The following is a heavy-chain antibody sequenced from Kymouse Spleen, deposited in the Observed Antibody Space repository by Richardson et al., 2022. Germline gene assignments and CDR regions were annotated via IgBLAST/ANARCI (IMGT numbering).Heavy chain of an antibody. CDR1: GFTFSSYG. CDR2: IWYDGSNK. V-gene: IGHV3-33*01. Sequence: QVQLVESGGGVVQPGRSLRLSCAASGFTFSSYGMHWVRQAPGKGLEWVAVIWYDGSNKYYADSVKGRFTISRDNSKNTLYLQMNSLRAEDTAVYYCARDGELEAYYYYGMDVWGQGTTVTVSS. J-gene: IGHJ6*02. CDR3: ARDGELEAYYYYGMDV. D-gene: IGHD1-7*01,IGHD7-27*02.